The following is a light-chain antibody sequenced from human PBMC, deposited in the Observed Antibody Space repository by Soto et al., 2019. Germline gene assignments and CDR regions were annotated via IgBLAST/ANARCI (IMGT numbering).Light chain of an antibody. CDR1: SSDIGRYNY. CDR2: EVN. CDR3: CSYTTTSTWV. V-gene: IGLV2-14*01. J-gene: IGLJ3*02. Sequence: QSALTQPASVSASPGQSITISCTGTSSDIGRYNYVSWYQQHPGKAPKLMISEVNNRPSGVSNRFSGSKSGNTASLTISGLQAEDEADYYCCSYTTTSTWVFGGGTKVTVL.